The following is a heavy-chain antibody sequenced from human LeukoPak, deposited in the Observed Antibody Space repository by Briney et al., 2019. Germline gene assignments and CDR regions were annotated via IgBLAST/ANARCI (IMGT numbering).Heavy chain of an antibody. D-gene: IGHD1-14*01. CDR3: ARRTPTTPFDP. Sequence: SVKVSCKASGGTFSSYAISWVRQAPGQGLEWMGRIIPILGIANYAQKFQGRVTITADKSTSTAYMELSSLRSEDTTVYYCARRTPTTPFDPWAREPWSPSPQ. CDR1: GGTFSSYA. CDR2: IIPILGIA. V-gene: IGHV1-69*04. J-gene: IGHJ5*02.